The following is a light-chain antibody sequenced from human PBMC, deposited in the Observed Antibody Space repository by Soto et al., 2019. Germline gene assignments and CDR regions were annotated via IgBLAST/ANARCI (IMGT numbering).Light chain of an antibody. J-gene: IGKJ4*01. CDR3: XQYNEWPLT. CDR1: QGIXXX. V-gene: IGKV3-15*01. CDR2: SAS. Sequence: MTQSPSSLSASVGDRVTITCRASQGIXXXLAWYQQKPGQAPMLLIYSASTRAXAIPARFSGSASGTEXXXXIXXXXSEDFAVYYCXQYNEWPLTFGGGTKVETK.